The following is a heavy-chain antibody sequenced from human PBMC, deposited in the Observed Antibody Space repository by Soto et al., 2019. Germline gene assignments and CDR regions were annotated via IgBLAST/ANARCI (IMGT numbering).Heavy chain of an antibody. Sequence: LSLTCAISGASISSINWWTWVRQPPGKGLQWIGEVYHSGITDYNPSLKSRVTISVDKSKNQFSLNLTAATAADTAVYYCAKSRGIVGATTRRRLGMDVWGQGTMVTVSS. CDR3: AKSRGIVGATTRRRLGMDV. D-gene: IGHD1-26*01. V-gene: IGHV4-4*02. CDR1: GASISSINW. J-gene: IGHJ6*02. CDR2: VYHSGIT.